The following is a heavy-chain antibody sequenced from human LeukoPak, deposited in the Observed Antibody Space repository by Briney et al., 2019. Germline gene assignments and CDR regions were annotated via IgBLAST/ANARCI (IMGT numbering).Heavy chain of an antibody. CDR3: AKVRAVGYYDSPPYRGYFDY. CDR2: ISGSGGST. J-gene: IGHJ4*02. Sequence: GGSLRLSCAASGFTFSSYGMSWVRQAPGKGLEWVSAISGSGGSTYYADSVKGRFTISRDNSKNALYLQMNSLRAEDTAVYYCAKVRAVGYYDSPPYRGYFDYWGQGTLVTVSS. CDR1: GFTFSSYG. V-gene: IGHV3-23*01. D-gene: IGHD3-22*01.